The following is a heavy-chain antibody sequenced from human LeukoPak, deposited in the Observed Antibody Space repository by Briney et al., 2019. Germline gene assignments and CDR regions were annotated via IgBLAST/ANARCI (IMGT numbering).Heavy chain of an antibody. Sequence: RTGGSLILSCTASGFTFSSFGMNWVRQAPGKGLEWVSYIGSGSSAIYYADSVKGRFTISRDNAKNSLFLQMNSLRDEDAAVYYCARASRSGYDYWGQGALVTVSS. CDR1: GFTFSSFG. CDR2: IGSGSSAI. D-gene: IGHD3-22*01. V-gene: IGHV3-48*02. CDR3: ARASRSGYDY. J-gene: IGHJ4*02.